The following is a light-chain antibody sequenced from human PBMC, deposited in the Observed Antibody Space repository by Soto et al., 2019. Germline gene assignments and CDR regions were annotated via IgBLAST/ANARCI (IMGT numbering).Light chain of an antibody. J-gene: IGKJ1*01. CDR2: GAS. Sequence: DVQMTQSPSTLSASVGDRVTITCRASQSISDWLAWYQQKPGKAPKLLIYGASSLESGVPSRFSGSGSGTEFTLTISSLQPDDFATYYCQQYNSYSRTFGQGTKVDI. CDR1: QSISDW. V-gene: IGKV1-5*01. CDR3: QQYNSYSRT.